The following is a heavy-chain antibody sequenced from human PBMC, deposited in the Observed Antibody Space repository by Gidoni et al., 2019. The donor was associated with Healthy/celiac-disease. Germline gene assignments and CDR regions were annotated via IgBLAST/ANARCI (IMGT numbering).Heavy chain of an antibody. J-gene: IGHJ6*02. D-gene: IGHD4-17*01. CDR1: GFTFSSYG. V-gene: IGHV3-30*02. CDR3: AKDGGDYPNNYYYYYGMDV. CDR2: IRYDGSNK. Sequence: QVQLVESGGGVVQPGRSLRLSCAASGFTFSSYGLHWVRQAPGKGLEWVAFIRYDGSNKYYADSVKGRFTISRDNSKNTLYLQMNSLRDEDTAVYYCAKDGGDYPNNYYYYYGMDVWGQGTTVTVSS.